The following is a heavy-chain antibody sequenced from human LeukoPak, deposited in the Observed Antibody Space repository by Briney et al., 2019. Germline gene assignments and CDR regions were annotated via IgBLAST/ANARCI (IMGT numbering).Heavy chain of an antibody. D-gene: IGHD6-19*01. V-gene: IGHV4-59*05. J-gene: IGHJ4*02. Sequence: SETLSLTCTVSGASVSSYYWIWIRQPAGRGLEWIGRIDASGSTYYNPSLKSRVTISVDTSKNQFSLKLSSVTAADTAVYYCARHLLRRYGSGWQSWFDYWGQGTLVTVSS. CDR1: GASVSSYY. CDR2: IDASGST. CDR3: ARHLLRRYGSGWQSWFDY.